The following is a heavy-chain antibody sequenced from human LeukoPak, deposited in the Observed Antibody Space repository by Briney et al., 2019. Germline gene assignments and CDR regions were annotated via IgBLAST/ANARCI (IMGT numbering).Heavy chain of an antibody. CDR1: GFTFSPYW. V-gene: IGHV3-74*03. J-gene: IGHJ4*02. D-gene: IGHD1-26*01. Sequence: GGSLRLSCAASGFTFSPYWMHWVRQAPGKGLVWVSRINSDGRSTTYADPVKGRFTISRDNAKNTLYLQMNSLRAEDTGVYYCARDRNTGSSHENLFESWGQGTLVTVSS. CDR3: ARDRNTGSSHENLFES. CDR2: INSDGRST.